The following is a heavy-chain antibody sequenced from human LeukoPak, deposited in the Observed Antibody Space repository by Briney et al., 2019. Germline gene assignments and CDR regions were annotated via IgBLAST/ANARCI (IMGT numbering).Heavy chain of an antibody. D-gene: IGHD2-8*02. CDR1: GVTFSSYW. V-gene: IGHV3-74*01. CDR2: INSDGSST. J-gene: IGHJ4*02. Sequence: RAGGSLRLSCAASGVTFSSYWMHWVRQAPGKGLVWVSRINSDGSSTSYADSVKGRFTISRDNAKNTLYLQMNSLRAEDTAVYYCARDQIYCTGGYCYFDYWGQGTLVTVSS. CDR3: ARDQIYCTGGYCYFDY.